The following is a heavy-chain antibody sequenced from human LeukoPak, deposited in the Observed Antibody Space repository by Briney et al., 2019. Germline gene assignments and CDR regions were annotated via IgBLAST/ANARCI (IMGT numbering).Heavy chain of an antibody. V-gene: IGHV4-34*01. J-gene: IGHJ4*02. CDR2: INHSGST. Sequence: SETPSLTCAVYGGSFSGYYWSWIRQPPGKGLEWIGEINHSGSTNYNPSLKSRVTISVDTSKNQFSLKLSSVTAADTAVYYCARGLAKGVDYWGQGTLVTVSS. D-gene: IGHD3-16*01. CDR3: ARGLAKGVDY. CDR1: GGSFSGYY.